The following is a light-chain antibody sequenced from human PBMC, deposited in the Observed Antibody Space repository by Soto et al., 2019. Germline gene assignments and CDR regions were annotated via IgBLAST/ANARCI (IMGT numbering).Light chain of an antibody. Sequence: QSALTQPASVSGSPGQSITISCTGTSSDVGSFNFVSWYQQHPDKAPELIIYEFTKRPSGVSNRFSGSKSDNTASLTISGLQLEDEAEYYCCAYPGGSTWVFGGGTKVTVL. V-gene: IGLV2-23*02. CDR3: CAYPGGSTWV. J-gene: IGLJ3*02. CDR1: SSDVGSFNF. CDR2: EFT.